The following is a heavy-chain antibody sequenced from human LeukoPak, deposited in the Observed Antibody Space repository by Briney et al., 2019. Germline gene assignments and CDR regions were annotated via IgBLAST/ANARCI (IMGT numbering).Heavy chain of an antibody. CDR2: INPNSGGT. V-gene: IGHV1-2*04. Sequence: GASVKVSCKAPGYTFTGYYMHWVRQAPGQGLEWMGWINPNSGGTNYAQKFQGWVTMTRDTSISTAYMELSRLRSDDTAVYYCARESGYYYGSGSCFDYWGQGTLVTVSS. CDR3: ARESGYYYGSGSCFDY. J-gene: IGHJ4*02. D-gene: IGHD3-10*01. CDR1: GYTFTGYY.